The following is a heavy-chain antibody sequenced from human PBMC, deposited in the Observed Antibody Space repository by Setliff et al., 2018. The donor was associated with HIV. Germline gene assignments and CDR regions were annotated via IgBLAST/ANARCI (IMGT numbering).Heavy chain of an antibody. J-gene: IGHJ3*02. V-gene: IGHV1-69*04. D-gene: IGHD6-19*01. CDR1: RSTFNSHT. Sequence: SVKVSCKASRSTFNSHTINWVRQAPGQGLDWMGRIIPILGVANYAQRFQGKVTITADKSTSTAYMELNSLRSEDTAVYYCAREGAVADAFDIWGQGTMVTVSS. CDR3: AREGAVADAFDI. CDR2: IIPILGVA.